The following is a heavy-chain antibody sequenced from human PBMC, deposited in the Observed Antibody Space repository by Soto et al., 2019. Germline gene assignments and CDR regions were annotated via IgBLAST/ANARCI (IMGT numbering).Heavy chain of an antibody. CDR3: ASKTAGKGYNQF. J-gene: IGHJ4*02. V-gene: IGHV1-69*13. CDR1: GDSFTDYA. CDR2: ILPIFGTP. D-gene: IGHD5-12*01. Sequence: GASVKVSCKASGDSFTDYAFTWVRQARGEGLEWMGGILPIFGTPTYAPGFLGRVTITADESTSTAFMDLKDPTSEDTAVYFCASKTAGKGYNQFWGQGTMVTVSS.